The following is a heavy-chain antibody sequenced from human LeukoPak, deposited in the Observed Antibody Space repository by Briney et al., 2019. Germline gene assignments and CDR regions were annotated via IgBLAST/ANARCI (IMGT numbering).Heavy chain of an antibody. V-gene: IGHV4-61*01. CDR3: ARVTYYYDSSGYYLDY. CDR2: IYYSGST. D-gene: IGHD3-22*01. Sequence: SETLSLTCTVSGGSFSSGSYYWSWIRQPPGKGLEWIGYIYYSGSTNYNPSLKSRVTISVDTSKNQFSLKLSSVTAADTAVYYCARVTYYYDSSGYYLDYWGQGTLVTVSS. J-gene: IGHJ4*02. CDR1: GGSFSSGSYY.